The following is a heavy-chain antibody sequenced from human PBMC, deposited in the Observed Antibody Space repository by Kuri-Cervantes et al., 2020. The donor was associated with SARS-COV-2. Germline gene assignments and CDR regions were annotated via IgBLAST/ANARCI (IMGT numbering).Heavy chain of an antibody. Sequence: ASVKVSCKASGYTFTSYDMHWVRQAPGQGLEWMGIINPSGGSTSYAQKFQGRVTMTRDTSTSTVYMELSSLRSEDTAVYYCARAQEHSAQQLAGVDYWGQGTLVTVSS. V-gene: IGHV1-46*01. CDR2: INPSGGST. CDR1: GYTFTSYD. J-gene: IGHJ4*02. CDR3: ARAQEHSAQQLAGVDY. D-gene: IGHD6-13*01.